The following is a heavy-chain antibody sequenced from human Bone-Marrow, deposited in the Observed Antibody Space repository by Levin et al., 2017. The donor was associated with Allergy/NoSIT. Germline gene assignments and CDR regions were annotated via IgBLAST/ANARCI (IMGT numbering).Heavy chain of an antibody. Sequence: GESLKISCKASGYSFTDYWVTWVRQMPGKGLEWMGRIDPRDSSTSYSPSFQGHVTISSDTSINTAYLQWGSLQASESAMYYCARHALGSSGWHYFDSWGQGSLVTVSS. V-gene: IGHV5-10-1*01. CDR3: ARHALGSSGWHYFDS. CDR2: IDPRDSST. D-gene: IGHD6-19*01. J-gene: IGHJ4*02. CDR1: GYSFTDYW.